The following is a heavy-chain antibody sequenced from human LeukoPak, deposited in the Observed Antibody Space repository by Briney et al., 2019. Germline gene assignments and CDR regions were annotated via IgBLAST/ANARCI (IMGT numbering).Heavy chain of an antibody. D-gene: IGHD3-22*01. Sequence: SVKVSCKASGYTFTSYYMHWVRQAPGQGLEWMGGIIPIFGTANYAQKFQGRVTITADESTSTAYMELSSLRSEDTAVYYCAREEGSYDSSGYYYKNWFDPWGQGTLVTVSS. CDR2: IIPIFGTA. CDR3: AREEGSYDSSGYYYKNWFDP. J-gene: IGHJ5*02. CDR1: GYTFTSYY. V-gene: IGHV1-69*13.